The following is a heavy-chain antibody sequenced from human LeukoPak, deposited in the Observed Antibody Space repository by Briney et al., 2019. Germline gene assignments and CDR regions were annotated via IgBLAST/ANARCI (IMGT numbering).Heavy chain of an antibody. D-gene: IGHD6-19*01. V-gene: IGHV1-18*01. CDR1: GYTFTSYG. Sequence: ASVEVSCKASGYTFTSYGISWVRQAPGQGLEWMGWISAYNGNTNYAQKLQGRVTMTTDTSTSTAYMELRSLRSDDTAVYYCARDRDSSGWYEGFDYWGQGTLVTVSS. J-gene: IGHJ4*02. CDR2: ISAYNGNT. CDR3: ARDRDSSGWYEGFDY.